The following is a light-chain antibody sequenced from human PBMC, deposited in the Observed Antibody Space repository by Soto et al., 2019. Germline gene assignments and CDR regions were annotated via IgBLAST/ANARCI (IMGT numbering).Light chain of an antibody. Sequence: DIQMTQSPSSLSASVGDRVTITCRASQTIIRYLNWFQQKQGKAPNLLIYTTSNLQSGVTSRFSGSGSGTDFTLTISILQPEDVATYYCQESYNPLFTFGGGNKL. CDR3: QESYNPLFT. V-gene: IGKV1-39*01. J-gene: IGKJ2*01. CDR1: QTIIRY. CDR2: TTS.